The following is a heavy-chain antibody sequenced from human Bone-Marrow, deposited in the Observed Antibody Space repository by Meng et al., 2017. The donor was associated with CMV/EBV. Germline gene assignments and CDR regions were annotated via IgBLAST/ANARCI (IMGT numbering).Heavy chain of an antibody. CDR3: ARDGPQYSPTSGWFHP. Sequence: GGSLRLSCAASGFTFSSYWMSWVRQAPGKGLEWVANIKQDGSEKHYVDSVEGRFIISRDNAKNSLHLQMNNLRAEDTGAYYCARDGPQYSPTSGWFHPWGQGTLVTVSS. D-gene: IGHD2/OR15-2a*01. V-gene: IGHV3-7*01. CDR1: GFTFSSYW. CDR2: IKQDGSEK. J-gene: IGHJ5*02.